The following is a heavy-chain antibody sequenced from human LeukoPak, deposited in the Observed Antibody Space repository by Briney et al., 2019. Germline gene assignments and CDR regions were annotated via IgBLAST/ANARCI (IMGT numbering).Heavy chain of an antibody. CDR3: AGGGDPWYYYYMDV. V-gene: IGHV4-59*01. CDR2: IYYSGST. CDR1: GGSISSYY. D-gene: IGHD2-21*02. J-gene: IGHJ6*03. Sequence: SETLSLTCTVSGGSISSYYWSWIRQPPGKGLEWIGYIYYSGSTNYNPSLKSRVTISVDTSKNQFSLKLSSVTAADTAVYYCAGGGDPWYYYYMDVWDKGTTVTVSS.